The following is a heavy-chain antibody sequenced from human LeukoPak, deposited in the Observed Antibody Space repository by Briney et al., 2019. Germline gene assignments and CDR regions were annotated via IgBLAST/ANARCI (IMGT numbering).Heavy chain of an antibody. CDR3: ARDSHYYDSSGYHWFQFGD. J-gene: IGHJ3*01. CDR2: ISAYNGNT. Sequence: ASVNVSCKAAGYTFTSYGISWVRQAPGQGLDWMGWISAYNGNTNYAQKLQGRVTMTKDTSTSTDYMEMRRMSSDATAVYYCARDSHYYDSSGYHWFQFGDWGQGTMVTVSS. CDR1: GYTFTSYG. D-gene: IGHD3-22*01. V-gene: IGHV1-18*01.